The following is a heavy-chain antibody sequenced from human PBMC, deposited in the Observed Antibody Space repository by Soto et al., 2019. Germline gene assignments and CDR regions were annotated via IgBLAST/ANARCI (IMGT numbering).Heavy chain of an antibody. CDR1: GDSVSSNSAA. J-gene: IGHJ5*02. Sequence: SQTLSLTCATSGDSVSSNSAAWNWIRQSPSRGLEWLGRTYYRSKWYNDYAVSVKSRITISPDTPKNQFSLQLNSVTPEDTAVYSCARASSIAARLLVYNWFDPWGQGTLVTVSS. D-gene: IGHD6-6*01. CDR2: TYYRSKWYN. CDR3: ARASSIAARLLVYNWFDP. V-gene: IGHV6-1*01.